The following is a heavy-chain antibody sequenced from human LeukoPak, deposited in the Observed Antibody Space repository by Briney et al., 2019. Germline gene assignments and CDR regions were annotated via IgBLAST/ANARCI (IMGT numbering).Heavy chain of an antibody. D-gene: IGHD3-22*01. CDR2: ISAYNGNT. V-gene: IGHV1-18*01. CDR3: ARGGRYYDSSGYYSVY. J-gene: IGHJ4*02. Sequence: ASVKVSCKASGYTFTSNGISWVRQAPGQGLEWMRWISAYNGNTNYTQKLQGRVTMTTDTSTSTAYMELRSLGSDDTAVYYCARGGRYYDSSGYYSVYWGQGTLVTVSS. CDR1: GYTFTSNG.